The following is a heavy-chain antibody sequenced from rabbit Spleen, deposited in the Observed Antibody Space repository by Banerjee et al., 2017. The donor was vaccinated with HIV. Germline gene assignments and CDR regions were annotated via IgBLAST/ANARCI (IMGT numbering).Heavy chain of an antibody. D-gene: IGHD1-1*01. V-gene: IGHV1S45*01. CDR2: INAITGKA. CDR3: ARNYVNAFDP. Sequence: QEQLVESGGGLVKPEGSLTLTCTASGFSFSNKAVMCWVRQAPGKGLEWIACINAITGKALYASWAKGRYTFSKTSSTTVTLEMTSLTAADTATYFCARNYVNAFDPWGPGTLVTVS. CDR1: GFSFSNKAV. J-gene: IGHJ2*01.